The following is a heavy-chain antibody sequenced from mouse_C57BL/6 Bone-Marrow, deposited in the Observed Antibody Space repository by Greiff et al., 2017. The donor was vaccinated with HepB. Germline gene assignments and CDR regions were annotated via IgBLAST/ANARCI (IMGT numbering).Heavy chain of an antibody. J-gene: IGHJ2*01. CDR1: GYTFTSYW. CDR3: ARANYGYDEGYYFDY. V-gene: IGHV1-7*01. D-gene: IGHD2-2*01. CDR2: INPSSGYT. Sequence: QVQLKQSGAELAKPGASVKLSCKASGYTFTSYWMPWVKQRPGQGLEWIGYINPSSGYTKYNQKFKDKATLTADKSSSTAYMQLSSLTYEDSAVYYGARANYGYDEGYYFDYWGQGTTLTVSS.